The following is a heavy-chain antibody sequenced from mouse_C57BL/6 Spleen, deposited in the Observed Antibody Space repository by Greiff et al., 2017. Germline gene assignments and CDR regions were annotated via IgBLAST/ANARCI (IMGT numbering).Heavy chain of an antibody. CDR1: GYTFTSYW. J-gene: IGHJ2*01. D-gene: IGHD2-5*01. V-gene: IGHV1-5*01. CDR2: IYPGNGDT. Sequence: EVQLQQSGTVLARPGASVKMSCKTSGYTFTSYWMHWVKQRPGQGLEWIGAIYPGNGDTSYNQKFKGKAKLTAVTSASTAYMELSSLTYEDSAVYYCTCSNYFCYFDYWGQGTTLTVSS. CDR3: TCSNYFCYFDY.